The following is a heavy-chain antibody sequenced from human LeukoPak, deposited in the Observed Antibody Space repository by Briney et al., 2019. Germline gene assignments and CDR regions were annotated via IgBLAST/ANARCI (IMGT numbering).Heavy chain of an antibody. Sequence: GGSLRLSCAASGFTFSSYAMHWVRQAPGKGLEWVAVISYDGSNKYYADSVKGRFTISRDNSKNTLYLQMSSLRSEDTAVYYCARSDEDASPFDYWGQGTLVTVSS. D-gene: IGHD2-2*01. CDR3: ARSDEDASPFDY. CDR2: ISYDGSNK. CDR1: GFTFSSYA. V-gene: IGHV3-30*04. J-gene: IGHJ4*02.